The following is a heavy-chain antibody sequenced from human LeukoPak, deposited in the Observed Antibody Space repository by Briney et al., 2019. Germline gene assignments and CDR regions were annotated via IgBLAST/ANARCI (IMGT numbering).Heavy chain of an antibody. D-gene: IGHD2-21*02. CDR1: GFTFSSYG. CDR3: ATGYPAVYCGGDCHPFDY. V-gene: IGHV3-33*03. CDR2: IWYDESNK. Sequence: PGGSLRLSCAASGFTFSSYGMHWVRQAPGKGLEWVAVIWYDESNKYYADSVKGRFTISRDNSKNTLYLQMNSLRAEDTAVYYCATGYPAVYCGGDCHPFDYWGQGTLVTVSS. J-gene: IGHJ4*02.